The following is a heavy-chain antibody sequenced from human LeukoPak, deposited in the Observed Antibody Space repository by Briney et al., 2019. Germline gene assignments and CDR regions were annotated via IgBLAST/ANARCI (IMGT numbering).Heavy chain of an antibody. CDR1: GFAFGGFP. CDR3: ARDFVGGYSNGYYYLYFPGF. Sequence: GGSLRLSCAASGFAFGGFPMHWVREAPGKGLEYVSAISSHGGSSYYAISVKDRFTISRDNSKNTVYLEMDSLRPEDTAVYYCARDFVGGYSNGYYYLYFPGFWGQGTLVTVS. D-gene: IGHD3-22*01. V-gene: IGHV3-64*01. CDR2: ISSHGGSS. J-gene: IGHJ4*02.